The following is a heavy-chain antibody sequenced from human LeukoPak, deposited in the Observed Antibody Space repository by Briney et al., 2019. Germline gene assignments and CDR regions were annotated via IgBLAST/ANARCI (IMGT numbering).Heavy chain of an antibody. V-gene: IGHV3-33*08. CDR2: IWYDGSNK. Sequence: PGGSLRLSCAASGFTFYSYAMSWVRQAPGKGLEWVAVIWYDGSNKYYADSVKGRFTISRDNSKNTLYLQMNSLRAEDTAVYYCAREDYSPSGMDVWGQGTTVTVSS. J-gene: IGHJ6*02. CDR1: GFTFYSYA. CDR3: AREDYSPSGMDV. D-gene: IGHD4-11*01.